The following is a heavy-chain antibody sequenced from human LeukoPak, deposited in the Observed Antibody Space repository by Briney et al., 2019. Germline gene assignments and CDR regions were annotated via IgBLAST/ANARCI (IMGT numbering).Heavy chain of an antibody. D-gene: IGHD3-22*01. CDR3: ARDRYYYDTSGPPLDI. CDR2: IYTSGST. J-gene: IGHJ3*02. V-gene: IGHV4-4*07. CDR1: GGSVSSYY. Sequence: SSETLSLTCTFSGGSVSSYYWSWIRQPAGKGLEWIGRIYTSGSTNYNPSLKSRVTMSVDTSKNQFSLRLSSVTAADTAVYYCARDRYYYDTSGPPLDIWGQGTMVTVSS.